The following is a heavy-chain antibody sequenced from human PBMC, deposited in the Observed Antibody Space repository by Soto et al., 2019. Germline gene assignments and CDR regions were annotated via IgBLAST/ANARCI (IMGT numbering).Heavy chain of an antibody. Sequence: GGSLRLSCAASGFTFSSYSMNWVRQAPGKGLEWVSYISSSSSTIYYADSVKGRFTISRDNAKNSLYLQMNSLRDEDTAVYYCARILTGTRILVNWFDPWGQGTLVTVSS. V-gene: IGHV3-48*02. CDR1: GFTFSSYS. CDR2: ISSSSSTI. D-gene: IGHD1-7*01. J-gene: IGHJ5*02. CDR3: ARILTGTRILVNWFDP.